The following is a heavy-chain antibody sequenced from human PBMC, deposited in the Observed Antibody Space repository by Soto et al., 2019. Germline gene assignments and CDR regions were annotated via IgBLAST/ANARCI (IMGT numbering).Heavy chain of an antibody. CDR1: GGSISSSNW. Sequence: SETLSLTCAVSGGSISSSNWWSWVRQPPGKGLEWIGEIYHSGSTNYNPSLKSRVTISVDKSKNQFSLKLSSVTAADTAVYYCARHSTYYYDSSGPPEYFQHWGQGTLVTVSS. J-gene: IGHJ1*01. V-gene: IGHV4-4*02. D-gene: IGHD3-22*01. CDR3: ARHSTYYYDSSGPPEYFQH. CDR2: IYHSGST.